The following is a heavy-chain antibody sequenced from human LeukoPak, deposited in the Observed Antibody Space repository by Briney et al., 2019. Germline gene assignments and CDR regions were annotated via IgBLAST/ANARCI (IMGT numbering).Heavy chain of an antibody. Sequence: SETLSLTCTVSGGSISSYYWSWIRQPPGKGLEWIGYIYYSGSTNYNPSLKSRVTISVDTSKNQFSLKLSSVTAADTAVYYCARAHGFGGYKYYFDYWGQGTQVTVSS. CDR2: IYYSGST. J-gene: IGHJ4*02. CDR1: GGSISSYY. CDR3: ARAHGFGGYKYYFDY. V-gene: IGHV4-59*08. D-gene: IGHD5-12*01.